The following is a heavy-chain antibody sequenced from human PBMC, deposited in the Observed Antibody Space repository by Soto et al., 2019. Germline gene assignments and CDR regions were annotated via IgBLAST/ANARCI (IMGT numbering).Heavy chain of an antibody. CDR2: IKQDGSEK. D-gene: IGHD6-19*01. CDR1: GFTLSSHW. V-gene: IGHV3-7*03. Sequence: GGSLRISCAASGFTLSSHWMSWVRQAPGKGLEWVANIKQDGSEKNYADCVKGRFTISRDNARNSLSLQMNSLRAEDTAVYYCSSWTHSTGWSIDSSGQGPLVTVS. CDR3: SSWTHSTGWSIDS. J-gene: IGHJ4*02.